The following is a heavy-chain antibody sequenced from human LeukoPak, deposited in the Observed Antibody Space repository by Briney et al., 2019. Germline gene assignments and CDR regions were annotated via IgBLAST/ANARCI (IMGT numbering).Heavy chain of an antibody. CDR3: ASAHYYYYYGMDV. Sequence: SETLSLTRAVYGGSFSGYYWSWIRQPPGKGLEWIGEINHSGSTNYNPSLKSRVTISVDTSKNQFSLKLSSVTAADTAVYYCASAHYYYYYGMDVWGQGTTVTVSS. CDR2: INHSGST. J-gene: IGHJ6*02. V-gene: IGHV4-34*01. CDR1: GGSFSGYY.